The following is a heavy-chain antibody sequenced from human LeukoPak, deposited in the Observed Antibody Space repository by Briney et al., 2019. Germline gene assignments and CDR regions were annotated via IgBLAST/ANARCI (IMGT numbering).Heavy chain of an antibody. CDR2: IWFDGSNI. CDR3: ARDSLPMAVTGPFDH. Sequence: GGSLRLSCAASGFNFSSYGMHWVRQAPGKGLEWVTSIWFDGSNIHYADSVKGRVIISRDDSKSALYLQMNSLRAEDTAIYYCARDSLPMAVTGPFDHWGQGALVTVSS. CDR1: GFNFSSYG. D-gene: IGHD6-19*01. J-gene: IGHJ4*02. V-gene: IGHV3-33*01.